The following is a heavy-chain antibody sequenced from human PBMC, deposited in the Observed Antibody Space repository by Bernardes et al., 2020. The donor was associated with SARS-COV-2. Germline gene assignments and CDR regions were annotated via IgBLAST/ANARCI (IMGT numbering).Heavy chain of an antibody. D-gene: IGHD6-19*01. CDR2: ISGRSRTT. J-gene: IGHJ6*02. V-gene: IGHV3-23*01. Sequence: GGSLRLSCAASGFTFSDYAMTWVRQAPGKGLEWVSGISGRSRTTYYAESVKGRFTISRDNSKNTLYLQMNSLRVEDTALYYCAKPVTQGQWLGYYYYGMDVWGQGTTVTVSS. CDR1: GFTFSDYA. CDR3: AKPVTQGQWLGYYYYGMDV.